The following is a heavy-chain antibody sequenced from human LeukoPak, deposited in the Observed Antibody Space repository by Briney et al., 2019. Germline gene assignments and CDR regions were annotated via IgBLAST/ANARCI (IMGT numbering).Heavy chain of an antibody. Sequence: GSLRLSCAASGFTFSSYGMHWVRQAPGKGLEWVAVIWYDGSNKYYADSVKGRFTISRDNSKNTLYLQMNSVRAEDTAVYYCAKSRRNIVVVVAATPSLPDYWGQGTLVTVSS. CDR2: IWYDGSNK. J-gene: IGHJ4*02. D-gene: IGHD2-15*01. CDR3: AKSRRNIVVVVAATPSLPDY. V-gene: IGHV3-33*06. CDR1: GFTFSSYG.